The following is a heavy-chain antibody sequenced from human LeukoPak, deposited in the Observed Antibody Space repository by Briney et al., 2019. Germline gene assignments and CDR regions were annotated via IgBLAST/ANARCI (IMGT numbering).Heavy chain of an antibody. CDR3: ARSEQWLVPLDH. D-gene: IGHD6-19*01. CDR1: GGSISSSTYY. Sequence: SETLSLTCTVSGGSISSSTYYWGWIGQPPGKGLGGLGSIYFSGSTYYNPSLKGRATLSFDTSKNQFSRKLSSVTAADTAVYYCARSEQWLVPLDHWGQGTLVTVSS. CDR2: IYFSGST. J-gene: IGHJ4*02. V-gene: IGHV4-39*07.